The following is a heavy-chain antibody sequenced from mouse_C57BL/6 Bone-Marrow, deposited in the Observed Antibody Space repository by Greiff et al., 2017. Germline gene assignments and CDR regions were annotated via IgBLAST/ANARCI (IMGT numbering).Heavy chain of an antibody. CDR2: IDPSDSET. D-gene: IGHD2-4*01. V-gene: IGHV1-52*01. CDR3: ARSTYDYALFAY. CDR1: GYTFTSYW. Sequence: QVQLQQPGAELVRPGSSVKLSCKASGYTFTSYWMHWVKQRPIQGLEWIGNIDPSDSETHYNQKFKDKATLTVDKSSSTAYMQRISLTSEDSAVYSCARSTYDYALFAYWGQGTLVTGSA. J-gene: IGHJ3*01.